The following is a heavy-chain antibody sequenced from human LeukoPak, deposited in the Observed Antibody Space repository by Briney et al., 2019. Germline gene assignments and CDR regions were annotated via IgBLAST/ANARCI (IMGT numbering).Heavy chain of an antibody. CDR3: ARQVLSSGYYLIDY. V-gene: IGHV4-59*08. J-gene: IGHJ4*02. Sequence: NPSETLSLTCTVSGDSISTYYWSWIRQPPGKGLEWIGYIYYSGSTNYNPSLKSRVTISVDTSKNQFSLKLSSVTAADTAVYYCARQVLSSGYYLIDYWGQGTLVTVSS. CDR2: IYYSGST. D-gene: IGHD3-22*01. CDR1: GDSISTYY.